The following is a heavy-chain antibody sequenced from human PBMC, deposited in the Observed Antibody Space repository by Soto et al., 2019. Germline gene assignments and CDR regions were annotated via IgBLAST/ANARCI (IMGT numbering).Heavy chain of an antibody. Sequence: GGSLRLSCAASGFTFSSYAMSWVRQAPGKGLELVSAISGSGGSTYYADSVKGRFTISRDNSKNTLYLQMNSLRAEDTAVYYCVLWPPYYFDYWGQGTLVTVSS. CDR2: ISGSGGST. CDR3: VLWPPYYFDY. J-gene: IGHJ4*02. CDR1: GFTFSSYA. V-gene: IGHV3-23*01. D-gene: IGHD3-10*01.